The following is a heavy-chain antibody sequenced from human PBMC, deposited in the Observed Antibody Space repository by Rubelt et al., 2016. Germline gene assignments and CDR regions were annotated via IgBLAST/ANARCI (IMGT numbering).Heavy chain of an antibody. V-gene: IGHV3-21*01. CDR1: GFTFSSYR. CDR2: ITGGSSYI. Sequence: VQLVESGGGLVKPGGSLRLSCAASGFTFSSYRLNWVRQAPGKGLEWISSITGGSSYIHYADSVKGRFTISRDNAKNSLYLQMNSLRAEDTAVYYCALNSYDFWSGYFAAEYFQHWGQGTLVTVSS. D-gene: IGHD3-3*01. J-gene: IGHJ1*01. CDR3: ALNSYDFWSGYFAAEYFQH.